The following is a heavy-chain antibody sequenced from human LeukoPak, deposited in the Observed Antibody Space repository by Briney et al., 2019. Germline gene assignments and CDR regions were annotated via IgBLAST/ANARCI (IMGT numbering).Heavy chain of an antibody. Sequence: ASVKVSCKAAGYTFTSYGISWVRQAPGPGLEWMGWISGYSGNTDYAQKLQGRVTMTTDTSTSRAYMEMRRLRYDDTAVYYCARDDIVVVPAAMGFDYWGQGTLVTVSS. CDR1: GYTFTSYG. D-gene: IGHD2-2*01. CDR2: ISGYSGNT. CDR3: ARDDIVVVPAAMGFDY. J-gene: IGHJ4*02. V-gene: IGHV1-18*04.